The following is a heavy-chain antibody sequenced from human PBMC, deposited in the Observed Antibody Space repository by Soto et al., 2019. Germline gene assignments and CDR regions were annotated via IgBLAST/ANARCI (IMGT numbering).Heavy chain of an antibody. CDR3: SRSLDS. Sequence: GGSLRGSCAASGFTFSSFWMDWVRQAPGKGLEWVANINPYGNEKHYVDSVKGRFTISRDNAKNSLYLQMSSLTAEDPALYYCSRSLDSWGQGTRFTVSS. CDR1: GFTFSSFW. V-gene: IGHV3-7*01. J-gene: IGHJ4*02. CDR2: INPYGNEK.